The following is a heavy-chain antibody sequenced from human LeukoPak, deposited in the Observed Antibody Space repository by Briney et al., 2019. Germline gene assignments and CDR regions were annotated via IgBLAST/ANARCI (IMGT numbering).Heavy chain of an antibody. CDR3: AREMGLSSYYYMDV. V-gene: IGHV4-59*01. J-gene: IGHJ6*03. D-gene: IGHD2/OR15-2a*01. Sequence: SETLSLTCTVSGGSISSYYWSWIRQPPGKGLEWIGYIYYSGSTNYNPSLKSRVTISVDTSKNQFSPKLSSVTAADTAVYYCAREMGLSSYYYMDVWGKGTTVTVSS. CDR1: GGSISSYY. CDR2: IYYSGST.